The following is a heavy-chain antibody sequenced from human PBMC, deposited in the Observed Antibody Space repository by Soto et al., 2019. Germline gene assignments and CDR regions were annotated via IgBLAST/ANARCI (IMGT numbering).Heavy chain of an antibody. CDR2: ISAYNGNT. V-gene: IGHV1-18*01. D-gene: IGHD3-16*01. CDR1: GFTFTSYV. Sequence: QVHLVQSGAEVKKPGASVKVSCKASGFTFTSYVITWVRQAPGQGLEWMGWISAYNGNTKYAQNLQGRVTMTTDTSTSTAYMELGSLTSDDTAVYYCARDFTGWPPDGVDSWGQGTLVTVSS. CDR3: ARDFTGWPPDGVDS. J-gene: IGHJ4*02.